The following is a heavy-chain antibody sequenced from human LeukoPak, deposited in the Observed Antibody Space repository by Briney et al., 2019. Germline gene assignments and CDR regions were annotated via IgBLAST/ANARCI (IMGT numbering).Heavy chain of an antibody. CDR1: GFIFSDYW. D-gene: IGHD2/OR15-2a*01. Sequence: PGGSLRLSCAASGFIFSDYWMSWVRQAPGKRPEWVGNIKKDGSEKYYVDSVKGRFTISRDNAKNSLSLQMDSLRAEDTAVYYCTRKGSQLDFLVDYWGQGTRVAVSP. V-gene: IGHV3-7*01. CDR2: IKKDGSEK. J-gene: IGHJ4*02. CDR3: TRKGSQLDFLVDY.